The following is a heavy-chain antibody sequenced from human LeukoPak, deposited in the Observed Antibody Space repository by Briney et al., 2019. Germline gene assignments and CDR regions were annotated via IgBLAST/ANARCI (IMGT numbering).Heavy chain of an antibody. D-gene: IGHD2-15*01. CDR1: GFIFSSYG. V-gene: IGHV3-30*03. CDR2: VSYDGSNK. CDR3: ARGSVFTPPPFDY. Sequence: ERSLRLSCAASGFIFSSYGMHWVRQAPGKGLEWVAVVSYDGSNKYYADSVKGRFTISRDSSTLFLQMNSLRTEDTAVYYCARGSVFTPPPFDYWGQGTLVTVSS. J-gene: IGHJ4*02.